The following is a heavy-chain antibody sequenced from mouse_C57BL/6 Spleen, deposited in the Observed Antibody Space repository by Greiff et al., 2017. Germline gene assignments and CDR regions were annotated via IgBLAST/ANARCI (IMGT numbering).Heavy chain of an antibody. CDR2: ISDGGSYT. J-gene: IGHJ4*01. CDR1: GFTFSSYA. Sequence: EVKVVESGGGLVKPGGSLKLSCAASGFTFSSYAMSWVRQTPEKRLEWVATISDGGSYTYYPDNVKGRFTISRDNAKNNLYLQMSHLKSEDTAMYYCARVLYYGNYDYAMDYWGQGTSVTVSS. CDR3: ARVLYYGNYDYAMDY. D-gene: IGHD2-1*01. V-gene: IGHV5-4*03.